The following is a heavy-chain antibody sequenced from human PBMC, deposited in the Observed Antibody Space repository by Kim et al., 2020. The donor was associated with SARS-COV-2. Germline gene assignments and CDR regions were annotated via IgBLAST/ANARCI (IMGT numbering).Heavy chain of an antibody. CDR3: ARDLVGCSGGSCYFRVDV. CDR2: INPSGGST. Sequence: ASVKVSCKASGYTFTSYYMHWVRQAPGQGLEWMGIINPSGGSTSYAQKFQGRVTMTRDTSTSTVYMELSSLRSEDTAVYYCARDLVGCSGGSCYFRVDVWGQGTTVTVSS. CDR1: GYTFTSYY. D-gene: IGHD2-15*01. J-gene: IGHJ6*02. V-gene: IGHV1-46*01.